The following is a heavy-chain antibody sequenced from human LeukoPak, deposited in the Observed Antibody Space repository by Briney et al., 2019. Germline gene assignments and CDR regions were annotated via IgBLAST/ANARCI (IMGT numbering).Heavy chain of an antibody. Sequence: GASVKVSCKASGYNFNTYAFHWVRQAPGQRLEWMGWINAGNGNTKYSQEFQGRVTISRDTSASTVYMDLRSLRSEDMAVYYCARFYRGSYYDYWGQGTLVTVSS. J-gene: IGHJ4*02. CDR1: GYNFNTYA. D-gene: IGHD5-12*01. CDR2: INAGNGNT. CDR3: ARFYRGSYYDY. V-gene: IGHV1-3*03.